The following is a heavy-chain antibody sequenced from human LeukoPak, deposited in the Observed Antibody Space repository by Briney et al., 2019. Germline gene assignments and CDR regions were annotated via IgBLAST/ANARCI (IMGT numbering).Heavy chain of an antibody. CDR1: GYSISSGYQ. V-gene: IGHV4-38-2*02. CDR3: ARDPRWLTPDCTSTSCYENYFDP. Sequence: SETLSLTCGVSGYSISSGYQWAWIRQSPGKGLESIGSIYHSGSAHYNPSLKSRVTISVETSKNQFSLNMYSVTAADTAVYYCARDPRWLTPDCTSTSCYENYFDPWGQGTLVTVSS. CDR2: IYHSGSA. D-gene: IGHD2-2*01. J-gene: IGHJ5*02.